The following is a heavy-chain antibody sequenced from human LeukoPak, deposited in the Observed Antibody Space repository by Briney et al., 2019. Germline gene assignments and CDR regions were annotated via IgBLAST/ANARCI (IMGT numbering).Heavy chain of an antibody. CDR3: ARAGGGYRYGYYYHFYMDV. Sequence: PGGSLRLSCAASGFNVSSNYMSWVRQAQGKGLEWVSLLYSGGSAFHADSVKGRFTISRDNSKNTLYLQLNSLRAEDTAVYYCARAGGGYRYGYYYHFYMDVWGKGTTVTVSS. J-gene: IGHJ6*03. D-gene: IGHD5-18*01. V-gene: IGHV3-53*01. CDR1: GFNVSSNY. CDR2: LYSGGSA.